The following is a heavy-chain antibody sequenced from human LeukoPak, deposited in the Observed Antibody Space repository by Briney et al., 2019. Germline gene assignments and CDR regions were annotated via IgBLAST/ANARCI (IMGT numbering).Heavy chain of an antibody. D-gene: IGHD3-10*01. J-gene: IGHJ4*02. CDR3: ARDPYNTILYRLAH. CDR1: GFAFCTYA. V-gene: IGHV3-23*01. Sequence: GGPLRLSCAGSGFAFCTYAMSWVRQAPGLGVEWVSRISANGQATYYADSVEGRFTISRDNSKSTLYLQLNTLRAEDTATYCCARDPYNTILYRLAHWGQGTLVTVSS. CDR2: ISANGQAT.